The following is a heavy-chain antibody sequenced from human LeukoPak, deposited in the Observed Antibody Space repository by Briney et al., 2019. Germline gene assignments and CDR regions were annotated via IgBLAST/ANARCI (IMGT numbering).Heavy chain of an antibody. V-gene: IGHV3-7*01. Sequence: PGGSVRLSCAASGFTFSSYWMAWVRQAPGKGLEWVANIKGDESARHYADSVKGRFTISRDNTRNSLYLQMTSLRGDDTAVYYCARDVVGSLDYWGQGTLVTVSS. J-gene: IGHJ4*02. CDR1: GFTFSSYW. CDR3: ARDVVGSLDY. D-gene: IGHD1-26*01. CDR2: IKGDESAR.